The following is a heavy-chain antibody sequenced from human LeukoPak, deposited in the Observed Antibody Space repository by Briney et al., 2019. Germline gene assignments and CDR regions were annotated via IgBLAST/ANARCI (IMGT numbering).Heavy chain of an antibody. Sequence: GGSLRLSCAASGFTVSNNYMSWVRQAPGKGLEWVSVIYSGGGAYYADSVKGRFTISRDNSKNTLYLQMNSLRAEDTAVYYCARSPYDSSGYYSFFDFWGQGTLVTVSS. CDR1: GFTVSNNY. J-gene: IGHJ4*02. D-gene: IGHD3-22*01. V-gene: IGHV3-53*01. CDR2: IYSGGGA. CDR3: ARSPYDSSGYYSFFDF.